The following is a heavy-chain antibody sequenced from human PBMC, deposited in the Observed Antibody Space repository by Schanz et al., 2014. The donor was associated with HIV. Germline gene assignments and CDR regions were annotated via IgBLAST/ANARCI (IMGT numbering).Heavy chain of an antibody. CDR3: AKDWARTAGYCFHY. CDR1: GFTFKSYA. J-gene: IGHJ4*02. D-gene: IGHD3-9*01. Sequence: EVQLLESGGGLVQAGGSLRLSCAASGFTFKSYAMSWVRQAPGKGLEWVSTISWNSGSIAYADSVKGRFTISRDNAKNSLYLQMNSLRAEDTAFYYCAKDWARTAGYCFHYWGQGTLVTVSS. V-gene: IGHV3-9*01. CDR2: ISWNSGSI.